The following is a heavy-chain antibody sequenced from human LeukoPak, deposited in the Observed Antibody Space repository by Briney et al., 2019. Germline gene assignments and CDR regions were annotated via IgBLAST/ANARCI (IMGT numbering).Heavy chain of an antibody. J-gene: IGHJ5*02. CDR3: ARESVQYYYDSSGYRINPKRFDP. CDR2: IFYIGST. D-gene: IGHD3-22*01. CDR1: GGSISSYY. Sequence: ASETLSLTCTVSGGSISSYYWSWIRQSPGKGLEWIGYIFYIGSTNYNPSLKSRVTISVDTSKNQFSLKLSSVTAADTAVYYCARESVQYYYDSSGYRINPKRFDPWGQGTLVTVSS. V-gene: IGHV4-59*12.